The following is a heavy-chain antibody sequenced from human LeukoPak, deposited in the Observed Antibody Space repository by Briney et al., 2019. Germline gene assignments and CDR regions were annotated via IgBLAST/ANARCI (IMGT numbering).Heavy chain of an antibody. J-gene: IGHJ4*02. Sequence: ASVKVSCKASGGTFSSYAISWVRQAPGQGLEWMGGIIPIFGTANYAQKFQGRVTITADESTSTAYMELSSLRSEDTAVYYCARGLMAAAGAFVYWGQGTLVTVSS. V-gene: IGHV1-69*13. CDR1: GGTFSSYA. D-gene: IGHD6-13*01. CDR2: IIPIFGTA. CDR3: ARGLMAAAGAFVY.